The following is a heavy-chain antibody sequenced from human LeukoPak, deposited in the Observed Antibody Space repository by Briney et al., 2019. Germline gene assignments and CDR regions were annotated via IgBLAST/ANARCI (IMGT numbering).Heavy chain of an antibody. CDR2: ISNSGSSI. D-gene: IGHD2-21*02. CDR3: AMRRNCGGDCTQPEYPDAFDI. CDR1: GFTFSDEY. Sequence: GGSLRLSCAASGFTFSDEYMTWIRQAPGKGLEWVSYISNSGSSIFYADSVKGRFTISRDNAKNSLFLQMNSLRAEDTAVYYCAMRRNCGGDCTQPEYPDAFDIWGQGTMVTVSS. V-gene: IGHV3-11*01. J-gene: IGHJ3*02.